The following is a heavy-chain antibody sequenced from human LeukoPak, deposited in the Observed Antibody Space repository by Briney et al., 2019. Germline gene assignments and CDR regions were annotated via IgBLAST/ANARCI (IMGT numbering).Heavy chain of an antibody. J-gene: IGHJ4*02. Sequence: GGSLRLSCAASGFDFSTQWMSWVRQAPGKGLEWVSSISSSSSYIYYADSVKGRFTISRDNAKNSLYLQMNSLRAEDTAVYYCASDYDWGQGTLVTVSS. D-gene: IGHD4-17*01. CDR2: ISSSSSYI. CDR1: GFDFSTQW. CDR3: ASDYD. V-gene: IGHV3-21*01.